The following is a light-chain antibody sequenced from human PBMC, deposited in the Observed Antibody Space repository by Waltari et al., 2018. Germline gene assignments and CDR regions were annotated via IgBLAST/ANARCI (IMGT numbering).Light chain of an antibody. CDR2: KAS. CDR3: QQYNGYPT. Sequence: DIQMTQSPSTLSASVGDRVTITCRASQSISSWLAWYQQKPGKAPKLLIYKASNLESGVPSMFSGSGSGTEFTLTISSLQPDDCAIYYCQQYNGYPTFGQGTKVEIK. V-gene: IGKV1-5*03. J-gene: IGKJ1*01. CDR1: QSISSW.